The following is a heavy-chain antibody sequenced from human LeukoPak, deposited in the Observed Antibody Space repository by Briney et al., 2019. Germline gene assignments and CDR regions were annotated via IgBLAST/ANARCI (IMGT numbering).Heavy chain of an antibody. D-gene: IGHD1-26*01. J-gene: IGHJ4*02. CDR2: IFHRGTT. Sequence: PSETLSLTCTVSSYSISSDYYWGWIRQPPGKGLEWIGSIFHRGTTYYNPSLKSRVTISVDTSKNQFSLKLSSVTAADTAVYYCARAGGSYLSPQIDYWGQGTLVTVSS. V-gene: IGHV4-38-2*02. CDR1: SYSISSDYY. CDR3: ARAGGSYLSPQIDY.